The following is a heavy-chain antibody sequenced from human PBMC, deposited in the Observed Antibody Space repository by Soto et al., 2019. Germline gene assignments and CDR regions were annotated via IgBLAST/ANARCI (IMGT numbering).Heavy chain of an antibody. J-gene: IGHJ4*02. CDR2: IWYDGSNK. D-gene: IGHD3-3*01. CDR1: GFTFSSYG. V-gene: IGHV3-33*01. Sequence: GGSLRLSCAASGFTFSSYGMHWVRQAPGKGLEWVAVIWYDGSNKYYADSVKGRFTISRDNSKNTLYLQMNSLRAEDTAVYYCARAWEGLLRLFDYWGQGTLVTVSS. CDR3: ARAWEGLLRLFDY.